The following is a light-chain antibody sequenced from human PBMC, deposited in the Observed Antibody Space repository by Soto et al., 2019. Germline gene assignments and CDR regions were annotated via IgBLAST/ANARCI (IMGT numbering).Light chain of an antibody. CDR2: DAS. CDR1: QSVSSY. CDR3: QQRNYWPRT. Sequence: EIVLTQSPATLSLSPGERATLSCRASQSVSSYLTWYQQKPGQAPRFLIYDASNRATGIPARFSGSGSGTDFTLTNSSLEPEDFAVYYCQQRNYWPRTFGQGTKAEIK. J-gene: IGKJ1*01. V-gene: IGKV3-11*01.